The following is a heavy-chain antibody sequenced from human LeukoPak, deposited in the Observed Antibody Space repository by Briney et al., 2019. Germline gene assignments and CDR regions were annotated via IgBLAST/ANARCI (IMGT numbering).Heavy chain of an antibody. V-gene: IGHV1-18*01. J-gene: IGHJ5*02. CDR3: ARDPTTCCFDTNGYGNWFDP. Sequence: ASVTVSCTTSGYIFTTSGMSWMRQAPGQGLEWMGWISTYNGETNYAQKFQGRVTMTADTSTSTAYMELRSLRSDDTAVYYCARDPTTCCFDTNGYGNWFDPWGQGTLVTVSS. CDR1: GYIFTTSG. D-gene: IGHD3-22*01. CDR2: ISTYNGET.